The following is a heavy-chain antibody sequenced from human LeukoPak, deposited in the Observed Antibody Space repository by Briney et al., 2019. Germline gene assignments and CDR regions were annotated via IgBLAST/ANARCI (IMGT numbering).Heavy chain of an antibody. CDR1: GFTFSDYY. Sequence: GGSLRLSCAASGFTFSDYYMSLIRQAPGKGLEWVSYISSSGSTIYYADSVKGRFTISRDNAKNSLYLQMNSLRAEDTAVYYCATIVGVTTSLDAFDIWGQGTMVTVSS. D-gene: IGHD4-17*01. V-gene: IGHV3-11*04. J-gene: IGHJ3*02. CDR2: ISSSGSTI. CDR3: ATIVGVTTSLDAFDI.